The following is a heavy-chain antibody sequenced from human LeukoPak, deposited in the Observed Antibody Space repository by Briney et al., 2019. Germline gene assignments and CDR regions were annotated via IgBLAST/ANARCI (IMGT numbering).Heavy chain of an antibody. CDR2: ISGSGGDI. J-gene: IGHJ4*02. D-gene: IGHD6-13*01. Sequence: GGPLRLSCAASGFTFSSYAMSWVRQAPGKGLGWVSGISGSGGDIYYADSVKGRFTISRDNSKNTLCLQMNSLRAEDTAVYYCAKGRSSSWYYYFDCWGQGTLVTVSS. CDR1: GFTFSSYA. CDR3: AKGRSSSWYYYFDC. V-gene: IGHV3-23*01.